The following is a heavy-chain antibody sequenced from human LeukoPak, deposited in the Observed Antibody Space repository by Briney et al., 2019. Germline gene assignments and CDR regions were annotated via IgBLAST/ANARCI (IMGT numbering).Heavy chain of an antibody. CDR1: GGSISSYY. D-gene: IGHD5-24*01. CDR2: IYYSGST. V-gene: IGHV4-59*01. CDR3: AREMATTAGYYFDY. J-gene: IGHJ4*02. Sequence: PSETLSLTCTVSGGSISSYYWSWIRQPPGKGLEWIGYIYYSGSTNYNPSLKSRVTISVDTSKNQFSLKLSSVTAADTAVYYCAREMATTAGYYFDYWGQGTLVTVSS.